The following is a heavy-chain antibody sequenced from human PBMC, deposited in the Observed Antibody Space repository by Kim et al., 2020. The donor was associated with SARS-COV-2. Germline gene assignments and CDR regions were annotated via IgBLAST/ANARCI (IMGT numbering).Heavy chain of an antibody. CDR3: ARDVPYYGAWYYYYYGMDV. CDR1: GGSISSGSYY. Sequence: TLSLTCTVSGGSISSGSYYWSWIRQPAGKGLEWIGRIYTSGSTNYNPSLKSRVTISVDTSKNQFSLKLSSVTAADTAVYYCARDVPYYGAWYYYYYGMDVWGQGTTVTVSS. V-gene: IGHV4-61*02. D-gene: IGHD4-17*01. CDR2: IYTSGST. J-gene: IGHJ6*02.